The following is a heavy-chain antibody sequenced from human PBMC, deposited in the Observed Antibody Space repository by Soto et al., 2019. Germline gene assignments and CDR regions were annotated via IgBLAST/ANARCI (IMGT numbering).Heavy chain of an antibody. CDR3: ARHVSPYKPFDY. Sequence: QVQLQESGPGLVKPSQTLSLTCTVSGGSISGGGYYWSWIRQHPGKGLEWIGYIYYSGSTYYNPSLQSRITISIDTSKNQFSLKLSSVTAADTAVYYCARHVSPYKPFDYWGQGTLVTVSS. J-gene: IGHJ4*02. V-gene: IGHV4-31*03. CDR1: GGSISGGGYY. CDR2: IYYSGST. D-gene: IGHD1-1*01.